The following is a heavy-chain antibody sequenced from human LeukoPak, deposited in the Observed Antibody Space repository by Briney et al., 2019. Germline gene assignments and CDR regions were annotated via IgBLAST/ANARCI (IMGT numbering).Heavy chain of an antibody. V-gene: IGHV4-34*01. D-gene: IGHD6-13*01. Sequence: KTSETLSLTCTVSGGSISSYYWSWIRQPPGKGLEWIGEINHSGSTNYNPSLKSRVTISVDTSKNQFSLKLSSVTAADTAVHYCARDRRQYSSSWYRQGGLDYWGQGTLVTVSS. J-gene: IGHJ4*02. CDR3: ARDRRQYSSSWYRQGGLDY. CDR1: GGSISSYY. CDR2: INHSGST.